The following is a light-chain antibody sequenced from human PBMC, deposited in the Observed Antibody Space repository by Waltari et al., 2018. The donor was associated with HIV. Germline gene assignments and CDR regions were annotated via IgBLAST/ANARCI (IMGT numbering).Light chain of an antibody. J-gene: IGLJ2*01. Sequence: QSALTQPASVSGSPGQSFTISCTGTSSAVGGYNYVSWYQQHPGKAPKLMIYEVSNRPSGVSNRFSGSKSGNTASLTISGLQAEDEADYYCSSYTSSSTLVFGGGTKLTVL. V-gene: IGLV2-14*01. CDR1: SSAVGGYNY. CDR3: SSYTSSSTLV. CDR2: EVS.